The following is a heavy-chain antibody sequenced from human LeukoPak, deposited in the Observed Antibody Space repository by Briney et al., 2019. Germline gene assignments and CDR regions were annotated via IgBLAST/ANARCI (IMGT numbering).Heavy chain of an antibody. CDR3: ASDAPGLLGY. Sequence: SETLSLTCTVSGYSISSGFYWGWIRQPPGKGLAWIGNIHHSGSTYYNPSLKSRVTISVDTSKNQFSLKLTSVTATDTAMYYCASDAPGLLGYWGRGTLVTVSS. CDR2: IHHSGST. CDR1: GYSISSGFY. D-gene: IGHD2-15*01. J-gene: IGHJ4*02. V-gene: IGHV4-38-2*02.